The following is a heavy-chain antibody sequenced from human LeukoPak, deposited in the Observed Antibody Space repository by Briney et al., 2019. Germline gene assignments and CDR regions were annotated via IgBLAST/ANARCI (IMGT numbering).Heavy chain of an antibody. CDR1: GFTFSSYD. CDR3: ARDRGYNYGRRFDP. Sequence: GGSLRLSCAASGFTFSSYDMHWVRHPTGNGLEWVSAIGVAGDTYYPGSVKGRFTISRENAKNSLYLQMNSLRVGDTAVYYCARDRGYNYGRRFDPWGQGTLVIVSS. CDR2: IGVAGDT. D-gene: IGHD5-18*01. J-gene: IGHJ5*02. V-gene: IGHV3-13*04.